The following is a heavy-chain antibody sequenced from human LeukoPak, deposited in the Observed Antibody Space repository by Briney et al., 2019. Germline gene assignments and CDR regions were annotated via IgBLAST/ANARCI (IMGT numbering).Heavy chain of an antibody. CDR2: INPSGGRT. V-gene: IGHV1-46*01. J-gene: IGHJ4*02. Sequence: ASVKVSCKASGYTFTSYYMHWVRQAPGQGLEWMGIINPSGGRTSYAQKFQGRVTMTRDTSTSTVYMELSRLRSEDTAVYYCARDLVVAATGFDYWGQGTLVTVSS. CDR3: ARDLVVAATGFDY. CDR1: GYTFTSYY. D-gene: IGHD2-15*01.